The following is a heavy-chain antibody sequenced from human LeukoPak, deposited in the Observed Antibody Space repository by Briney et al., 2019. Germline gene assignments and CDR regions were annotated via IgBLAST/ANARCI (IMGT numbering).Heavy chain of an antibody. CDR3: ATESIAARGAFDY. J-gene: IGHJ4*02. CDR1: GGTFSSYA. Sequence: SVKVSCKASGGTFSSYAISWVRQAPGQGLEWMGRIIPILGIANYAQKFQGRVTMTEDTSTDTAYMELSSLRSEDTAVYYCATESIAARGAFDYWGQGTLVTVSS. D-gene: IGHD6-6*01. CDR2: IIPILGIA. V-gene: IGHV1-69*04.